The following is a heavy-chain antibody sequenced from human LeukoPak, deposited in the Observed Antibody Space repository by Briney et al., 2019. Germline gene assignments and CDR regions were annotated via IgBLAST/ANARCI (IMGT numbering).Heavy chain of an antibody. CDR2: IWYDGSNK. Sequence: GRSLRLSCAASGFTFSSYGMHWVRQAPGKGLEWVAVIWYDGSNKYYADSVKGRFTISRDNSKNTLYLQMNSLRAEDTAVYYCARTVGTSCPDYWGQGTLVTVSS. J-gene: IGHJ4*02. D-gene: IGHD2-2*01. CDR1: GFTFSSYG. V-gene: IGHV3-33*01. CDR3: ARTVGTSCPDY.